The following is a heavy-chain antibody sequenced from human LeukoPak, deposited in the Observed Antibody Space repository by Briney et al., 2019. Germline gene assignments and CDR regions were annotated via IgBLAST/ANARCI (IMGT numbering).Heavy chain of an antibody. J-gene: IGHJ4*02. CDR1: GYTLTELS. D-gene: IGHD6-13*01. CDR2: FDPEDGET. Sequence: ASVKVSCKVSGYTLTELSMHWVRQAPGKGLEWMGGFDPEDGETIYAQKFQGRVTMTEDTSTDTAYMELSSLRSEDTAVYYCATSGLIAATAPHFDYWGQGTLVTVSS. CDR3: ATSGLIAATAPHFDY. V-gene: IGHV1-24*01.